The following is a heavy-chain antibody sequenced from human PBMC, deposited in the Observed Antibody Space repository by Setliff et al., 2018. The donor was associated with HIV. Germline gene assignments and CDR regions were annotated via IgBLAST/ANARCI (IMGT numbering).Heavy chain of an antibody. V-gene: IGHV4-4*08. CDR1: GGSISSYS. CDR3: ARSGSSSPYYFDY. Sequence: PSETLSLTCTVSGGSISSYSWSWIRQPPGKGLEWIGYIYTSGSTNYNPSLKSRVTISVDTSENQFSLKLTSVTAADTAMYFCARSGSSSPYYFDYWGQGTLVTVSS. J-gene: IGHJ4*02. D-gene: IGHD6-6*01. CDR2: IYTSGST.